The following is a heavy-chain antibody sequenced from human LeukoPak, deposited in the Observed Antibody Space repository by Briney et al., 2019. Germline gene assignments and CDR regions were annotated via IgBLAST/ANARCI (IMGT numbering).Heavy chain of an antibody. CDR1: GFTFSSYG. CDR3: ARDRYSSGWATAFDI. J-gene: IGHJ3*02. V-gene: IGHV3-30*03. D-gene: IGHD6-19*01. Sequence: GGSLRLSCAASGFTFSSYGMHWVRQAPGKGLEWVAVISYDGSNKYYADSVKGRFTISRDNSKNMLYLQMNSLRAEDTAVYYCARDRYSSGWATAFDIWGQGTMVTVSS. CDR2: ISYDGSNK.